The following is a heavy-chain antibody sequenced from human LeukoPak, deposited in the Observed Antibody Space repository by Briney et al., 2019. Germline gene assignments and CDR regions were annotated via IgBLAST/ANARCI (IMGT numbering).Heavy chain of an antibody. CDR1: GGSISSYY. CDR2: IYYSGST. J-gene: IGHJ5*02. D-gene: IGHD6-19*01. Sequence: SETLSLTCTVSGGSISSYYWSWIRQPPGKGLEWIGYIYYSGSTNYNPSLKSRVTISVDTSKNQFSLKLSSLTAPDTAVYYCAAAVAGPTLNNWFDPWGQGTLVTVSS. CDR3: AAAVAGPTLNNWFDP. V-gene: IGHV4-59*12.